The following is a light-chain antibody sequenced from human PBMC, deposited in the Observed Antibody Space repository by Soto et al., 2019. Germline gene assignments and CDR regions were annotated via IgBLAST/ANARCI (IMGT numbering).Light chain of an antibody. J-gene: IGLJ1*01. Sequence: QSVLTQPPSASGTPGQRVTISCSGSSSNIGSNTVNWYQQLPGTAPQLLIYSNNQRPTAIPDRFSGSKSGTSASLAISGLQSEYEADYYCAAWDDSLDGLDVFGTGTKRPVL. CDR3: AAWDDSLDGLDV. V-gene: IGLV1-44*01. CDR2: SNN. CDR1: SSNIGSNT.